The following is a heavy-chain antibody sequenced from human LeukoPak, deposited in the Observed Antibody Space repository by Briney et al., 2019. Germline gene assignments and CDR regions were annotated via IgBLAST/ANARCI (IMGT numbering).Heavy chain of an antibody. CDR2: ISGSGGST. CDR3: AKIRQQLVLSPPYFDS. V-gene: IGHV3-23*01. Sequence: GRTLRLSCAASGFTFSSYAMSGAREAPGKGLECGSAISGSGGSTYYAESAKGRFTFSRENSKNRLHLRMNSLRAGDRAVYSCAKIRQQLVLSPPYFDSWGQGTLVTVSS. D-gene: IGHD6-13*01. J-gene: IGHJ4*02. CDR1: GFTFSSYA.